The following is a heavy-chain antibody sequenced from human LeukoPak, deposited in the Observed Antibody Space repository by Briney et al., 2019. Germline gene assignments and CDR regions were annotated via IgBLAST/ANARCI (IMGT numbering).Heavy chain of an antibody. D-gene: IGHD2-21*01. J-gene: IGHJ4*02. CDR1: GYTFIDYY. CDR3: ARGHSGDGYHFDY. CDR2: INLNSGGT. Sequence: AASVKVSCKASGYTFIDYYMHWVRQAPGHGLEWLGWINLNSGGTHYVQKFQGRVTMTRDTSISTAYMELSSLRYDDTAIYYCARGHSGDGYHFDYWGQGTLVAASS. V-gene: IGHV1-2*02.